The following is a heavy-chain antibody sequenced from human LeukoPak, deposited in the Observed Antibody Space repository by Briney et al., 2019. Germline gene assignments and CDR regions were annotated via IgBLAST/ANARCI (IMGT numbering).Heavy chain of an antibody. Sequence: SETLSLTCNVSGDSISSYYWSWIRQPPGKGLEWIGYIYYSGSTKYNPSLKSRVTISVDTSKNQFSLKLNSVTAADTAVYYCARRKGASSHFDYWGQGTLVTVSS. CDR1: GDSISSYY. V-gene: IGHV4-59*08. J-gene: IGHJ4*02. CDR3: ARRKGASSHFDY. D-gene: IGHD3-16*01. CDR2: IYYSGST.